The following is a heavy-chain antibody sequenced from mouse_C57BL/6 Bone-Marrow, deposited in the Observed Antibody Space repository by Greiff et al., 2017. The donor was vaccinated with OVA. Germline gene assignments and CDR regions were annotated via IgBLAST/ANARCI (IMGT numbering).Heavy chain of an antibody. D-gene: IGHD1-1*01. Sequence: QVQLQQSGAELMKPGASVKLSCKATGYTFTGYWIEWVKQRPGHGLEWIGEILPGSGCTNYNEKFKGKATFTADTSSNTAYMQLSSLTSEDSAFYSCGGGSSHYAMDYWGQGTSVTVSS. J-gene: IGHJ4*01. CDR3: GGGSSHYAMDY. CDR2: ILPGSGCT. V-gene: IGHV1-9*01. CDR1: GYTFTGYW.